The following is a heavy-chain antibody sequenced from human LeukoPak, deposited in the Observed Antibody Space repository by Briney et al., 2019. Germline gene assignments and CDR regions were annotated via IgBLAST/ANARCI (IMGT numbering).Heavy chain of an antibody. CDR2: IYTSGTT. Sequence: SETLSLTCTVSGDSISSGSYYWSWIRQPAGKGLEWIGRIYTSGTTNYNPSLKSRVTISVDTSKNQFSLKLTSVTAADTAVYYCTRGHSGTYYVEFDTWGRGTLVTVSS. V-gene: IGHV4-61*02. J-gene: IGHJ5*02. CDR3: TRGHSGTYYVEFDT. D-gene: IGHD1-26*01. CDR1: GDSISSGSYY.